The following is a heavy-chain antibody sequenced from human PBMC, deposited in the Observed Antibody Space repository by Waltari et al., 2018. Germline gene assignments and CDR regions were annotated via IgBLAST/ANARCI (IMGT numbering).Heavy chain of an antibody. V-gene: IGHV3-23*01. CDR3: AKDRGYSGYDVYYFDY. D-gene: IGHD5-12*01. J-gene: IGHJ4*02. CDR2: ISGSGGST. Sequence: EVQLLESGGGLVQPGGSLRLSCAASGFTFSSYAMSWVRQAPGKGLEWVSAISGSGGSTYYADSVKGRFTISRDNSKNTLYLQMNSRRAEDTAVYYCAKDRGYSGYDVYYFDYWGQGTLVTVSS. CDR1: GFTFSSYA.